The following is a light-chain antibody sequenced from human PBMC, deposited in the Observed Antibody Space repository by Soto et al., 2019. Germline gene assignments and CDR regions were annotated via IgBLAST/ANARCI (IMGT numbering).Light chain of an antibody. CDR3: QQYGSSPET. V-gene: IGKV3-20*01. Sequence: EIVLSQSPCTLSLSPGERATLSCRASQSVSSSYLAWYQQKPGQAPRLLIYGASSRATGIPDRFSGSGSGTDFTLTICRLEPEDFAVYYCQQYGSSPETFGQGTKVAIK. J-gene: IGKJ1*01. CDR1: QSVSSSY. CDR2: GAS.